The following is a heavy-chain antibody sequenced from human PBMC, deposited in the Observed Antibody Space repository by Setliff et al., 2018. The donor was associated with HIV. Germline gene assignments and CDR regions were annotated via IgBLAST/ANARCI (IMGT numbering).Heavy chain of an antibody. J-gene: IGHJ2*01. CDR2: IYTSESS. Sequence: SETLSLTCSVSGGSISSYYWIWIRQPPGKGLEWIGYIYTSESSNYNPSLKSRVTFSVDTSKNQFSLKLSSVTAADTAVYYCARSARFFYASGSRTYFDLWGRGTLVTV. CDR1: GGSISSYY. V-gene: IGHV4-4*08. CDR3: ARSARFFYASGSRTYFDL. D-gene: IGHD3-10*01.